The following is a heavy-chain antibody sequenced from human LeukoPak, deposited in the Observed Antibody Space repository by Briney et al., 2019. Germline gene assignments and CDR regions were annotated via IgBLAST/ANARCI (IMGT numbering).Heavy chain of an antibody. D-gene: IGHD3-3*01. V-gene: IGHV1-69*04. Sequence: SVKVSCKASGGTFSSYAISWVRQAPGQGLEWMGRIIPILGIANYAQKFQGRVTITADKSTSTAYMELSSLRSEDTAVYYCARDGGNDFWSGYLNWFDPWGQGTPVTVSS. CDR2: IIPILGIA. J-gene: IGHJ5*02. CDR3: ARDGGNDFWSGYLNWFDP. CDR1: GGTFSSYA.